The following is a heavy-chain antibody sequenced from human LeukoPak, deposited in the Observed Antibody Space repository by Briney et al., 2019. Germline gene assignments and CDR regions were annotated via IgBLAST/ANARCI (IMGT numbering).Heavy chain of an antibody. Sequence: GGSLRLSCAASGFTFRSYGMHWVRQAPGKGLEWVAVISYDGSNSYYADSVKGRFTISRDNSKNTLYLQMNSLRAEDTAVYYCARDRFFDYWGQGTLVTVSS. CDR1: GFTFRSYG. CDR3: ARDRFFDY. V-gene: IGHV3-30*03. CDR2: ISYDGSNS. J-gene: IGHJ4*02.